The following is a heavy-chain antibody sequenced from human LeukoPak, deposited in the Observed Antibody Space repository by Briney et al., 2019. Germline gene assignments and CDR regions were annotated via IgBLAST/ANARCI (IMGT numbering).Heavy chain of an antibody. CDR2: IYYSGST. J-gene: IGHJ4*02. Sequence: SETLSLTCIVSGGSISSSIYYWAWVRQPPGKGLEWIGYIYYSGSTNYNPSLKSRVTISVDTSKNQFSLKLSSVTAADTAVYYCARLGEYSYKDWGQGTLVTVSS. CDR1: GGSISSSIYY. CDR3: ARLGEYSYKD. D-gene: IGHD5-18*01. V-gene: IGHV4-61*05.